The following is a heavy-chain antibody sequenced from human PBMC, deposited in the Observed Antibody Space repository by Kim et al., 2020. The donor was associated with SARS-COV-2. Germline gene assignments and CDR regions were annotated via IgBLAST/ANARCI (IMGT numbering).Heavy chain of an antibody. D-gene: IGHD3-22*01. CDR3: ANYYYDSSDYYHR. J-gene: IGHJ4*02. Sequence: SVDSMKSRITISKDNTKNSLYLQMNSLRAEDTAVYYCANYYYDSSDYYHRWGQGTLVTVSS. V-gene: IGHV3-7*01.